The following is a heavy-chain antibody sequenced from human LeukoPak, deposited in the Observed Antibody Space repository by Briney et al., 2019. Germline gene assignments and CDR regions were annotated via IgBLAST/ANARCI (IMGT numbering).Heavy chain of an antibody. CDR3: ATKPRVNYYDSSGYYDDY. V-gene: IGHV1-24*01. CDR1: GYTLTELS. Sequence: ASVKVSCKVSGYTLTELSMHWVRQAPGKGLEWMGGFDPEDGETIYAQKFQGRVTMTEDTSTDTAYMELSSLRSEDTAVYYCATKPRVNYYDSSGYYDDYWGQGTLVTVSS. D-gene: IGHD3-22*01. J-gene: IGHJ4*02. CDR2: FDPEDGET.